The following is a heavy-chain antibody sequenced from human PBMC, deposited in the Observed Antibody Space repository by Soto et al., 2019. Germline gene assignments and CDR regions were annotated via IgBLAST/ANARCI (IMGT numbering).Heavy chain of an antibody. CDR1: GGSINNYY. Sequence: TSETLSLTCTVSGGSINNYYWSWIRQPPGKGLEWIGSGYYSGSTNYNPSLKSRVTVSVDTSKNQFSLKLTSVTAADTAVYYCARLGQWLREADFDYWGQGTLVTVSS. D-gene: IGHD6-19*01. CDR2: GYYSGST. V-gene: IGHV4-59*08. CDR3: ARLGQWLREADFDY. J-gene: IGHJ4*02.